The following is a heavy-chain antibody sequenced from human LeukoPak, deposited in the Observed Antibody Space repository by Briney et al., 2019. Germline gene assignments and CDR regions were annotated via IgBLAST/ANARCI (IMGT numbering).Heavy chain of an antibody. Sequence: GGCLRLSSALYGFNFGSFGKRWVRQAPGKGLEWVSAISGSGGSTYYADSVKGRFTISRDNAKNSLYLQMNSLRAEDTAVYYCARKRYANYGGQGTLVTVSS. CDR2: ISGSGGST. J-gene: IGHJ4*02. V-gene: IGHV3-23*01. CDR3: ARKRYANY. D-gene: IGHD2-8*01. CDR1: GFNFGSFG.